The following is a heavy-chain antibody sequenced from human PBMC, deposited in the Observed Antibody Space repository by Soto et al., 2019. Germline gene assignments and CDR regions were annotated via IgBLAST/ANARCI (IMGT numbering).Heavy chain of an antibody. D-gene: IGHD3-10*01. CDR3: ATGRKYYYGSGSSRYYCYGMDV. CDR1: GGSISSYY. V-gene: IGHV4-59*04. J-gene: IGHJ6*02. Sequence: SETLSLTCAVSGGSISSYYWSWIRQPPGKGLEWIGYIYHSGSTYYNPSLKSRVTISVDRSKNQFSLKLSSVTAADTAVYYCATGRKYYYGSGSSRYYCYGMDVWGQGTTVTVSS. CDR2: IYHSGST.